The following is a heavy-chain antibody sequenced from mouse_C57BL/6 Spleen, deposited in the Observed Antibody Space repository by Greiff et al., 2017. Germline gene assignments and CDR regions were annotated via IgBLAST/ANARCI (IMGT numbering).Heavy chain of an antibody. CDR3: ARSYYDDYAMDY. J-gene: IGHJ4*01. Sequence: ELQGVESGGGLVQPGGSLSLSCAASGFTFTDYYMSWVRQPPGKALEWLGFIRNKANGYTSEYSASVKGRFTISRDNSQSILYLQMNALRAEDSATYYCARSYYDDYAMDYWGQGTSVTVSS. CDR1: GFTFTDYY. D-gene: IGHD2-4*01. CDR2: IRNKANGYTS. V-gene: IGHV7-3*01.